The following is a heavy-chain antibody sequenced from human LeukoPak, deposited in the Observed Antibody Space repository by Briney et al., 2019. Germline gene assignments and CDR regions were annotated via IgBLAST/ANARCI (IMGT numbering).Heavy chain of an antibody. D-gene: IGHD6-19*01. Sequence: PSETLSLTCAVYGGSFSGYYWSWIRQPPGKGLEWTGEINHSGSTNYNPSLKSRVTISVDTSKNQFSLKLSSVTAADTAVYYCAGVGLTVAGTRDYWGQGTLVTVSS. CDR3: AGVGLTVAGTRDY. J-gene: IGHJ4*02. CDR1: GGSFSGYY. CDR2: INHSGST. V-gene: IGHV4-34*01.